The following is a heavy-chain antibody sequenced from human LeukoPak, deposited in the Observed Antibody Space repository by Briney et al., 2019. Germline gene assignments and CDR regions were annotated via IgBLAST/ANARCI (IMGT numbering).Heavy chain of an antibody. Sequence: SETLSLTCTVSGVSISSYYWSWIRQPAGKGLEWIGRIYTSGSTNYNPSLKSRVTMSVDTSKNQFSLKLSSVTAADTAVYYCARDTYKFNTGYYFDYWGQGTLVTVSS. CDR3: ARDTYKFNTGYYFDY. CDR2: IYTSGST. J-gene: IGHJ4*02. CDR1: GVSISSYY. V-gene: IGHV4-4*07. D-gene: IGHD1-14*01.